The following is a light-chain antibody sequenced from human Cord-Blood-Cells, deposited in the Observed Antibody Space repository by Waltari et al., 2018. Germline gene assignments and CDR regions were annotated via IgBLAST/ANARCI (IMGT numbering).Light chain of an antibody. V-gene: IGKV1-5*03. CDR2: NAC. CDR1: QSISSW. Sequence: DIQLTESPSTLSASAGDTVTIPCRAHQSISSWLAWYQQKPGKAPKLLIYNACSLESGVPARFRGSGSGTEFTLTISSLQPDDCAAYYCQQYNSYSVTFGGGTKVEIK. CDR3: QQYNSYSVT. J-gene: IGKJ4*01.